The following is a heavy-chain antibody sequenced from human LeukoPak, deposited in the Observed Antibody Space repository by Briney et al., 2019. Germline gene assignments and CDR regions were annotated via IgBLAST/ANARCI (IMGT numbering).Heavy chain of an antibody. V-gene: IGHV3-21*04. Sequence: GGSLRLSCAASGFTFSNYAMTWVRQPPGKGLQWVSSISRSGQNIDHADSVNGRFSISRDNARNSLYLQLNNLRAEDTAVYYCARASIAAAGYYFDYWGQGTLVTVSS. CDR1: GFTFSNYA. CDR2: ISRSGQNI. D-gene: IGHD6-13*01. J-gene: IGHJ4*02. CDR3: ARASIAAAGYYFDY.